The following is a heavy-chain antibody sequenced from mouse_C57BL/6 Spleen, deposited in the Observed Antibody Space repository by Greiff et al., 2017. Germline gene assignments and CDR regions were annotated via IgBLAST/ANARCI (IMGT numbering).Heavy chain of an antibody. D-gene: IGHD2-3*01. CDR1: GFSLTSYA. V-gene: IGHV2-9-1*01. CDR2: IWTGGGT. J-gene: IGHJ3*01. Sequence: VKLQESGPGLVAPSQSLSITCTVSGFSLTSYAISWVRQPPGKGLEWLGVIWTGGGTNYNSGLKSRLSISKDNSNSQVFLKMSRLQTDDTARYYCARSLDDCYSFAYWGQGTLVTVSA. CDR3: ARSLDDCYSFAY.